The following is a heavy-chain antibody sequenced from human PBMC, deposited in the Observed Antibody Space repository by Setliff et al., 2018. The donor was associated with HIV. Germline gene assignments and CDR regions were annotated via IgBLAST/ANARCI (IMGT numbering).Heavy chain of an antibody. CDR2: INPNSGGT. D-gene: IGHD6-19*01. CDR1: GYTFTGNY. V-gene: IGHV1-2*02. CDR3: ARTLYSSGYLRVFVDF. J-gene: IGHJ4*02. Sequence: ASVKVSCKASGYTFTGNYIHWVRQAPGQGLEWMGWINPNSGGTNYEQKFQGRVTMTRDTSISTAYMELSRLRSDDTALYYCARTLYSSGYLRVFVDFWGQGTRVTVSS.